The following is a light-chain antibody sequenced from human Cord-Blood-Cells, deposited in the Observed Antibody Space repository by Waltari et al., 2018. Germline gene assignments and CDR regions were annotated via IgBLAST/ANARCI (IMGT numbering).Light chain of an antibody. Sequence: QSALNQPASVSGSPGQSITISCPGTSSDVGGSNYVSWYQQHPGKAPKLMIYVVSNRPSGVSNRFSGSKSGNTASLTISGLHAEDEADYYCSSYTSSSTRVFGGGTKLTVL. CDR3: SSYTSSSTRV. J-gene: IGLJ3*02. CDR1: SSDVGGSNY. CDR2: VVS. V-gene: IGLV2-14*01.